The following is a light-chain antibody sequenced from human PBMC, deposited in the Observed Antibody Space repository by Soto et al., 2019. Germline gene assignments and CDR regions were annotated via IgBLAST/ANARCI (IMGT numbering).Light chain of an antibody. CDR3: QQGSRTLT. CDR2: GAS. V-gene: IGKV1-39*01. CDR1: QSSDRY. J-gene: IGKJ4*01. Sequence: DIQMTQSPSSLSASVGDRVTITCRASQSSDRYLNWYQQKPGTAPKLLISGASSLRSGVPSRFSGSGSGTDFTLTINRLQPEDFATYYCQQGSRTLTFGGGTKVEIK.